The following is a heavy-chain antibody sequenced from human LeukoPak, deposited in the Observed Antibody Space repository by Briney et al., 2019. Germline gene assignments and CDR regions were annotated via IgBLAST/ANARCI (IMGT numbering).Heavy chain of an antibody. CDR2: ISTYNGYT. Sequence: ASVKVSCKASGYTFTSHGITWVRQAPGQGLEWMGWISTYNGYTDSAQKLRGRVNMTTDTSTNTAYMELRSLRSDDTAAYYCAREVPMSGGASDYWGQGTLVTVSS. J-gene: IGHJ4*02. CDR1: GYTFTSHG. CDR3: AREVPMSGGASDY. V-gene: IGHV1-18*04. D-gene: IGHD1-26*01.